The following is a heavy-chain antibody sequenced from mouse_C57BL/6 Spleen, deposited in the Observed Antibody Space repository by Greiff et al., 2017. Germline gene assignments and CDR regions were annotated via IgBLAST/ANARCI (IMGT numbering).Heavy chain of an antibody. CDR2: IWSGGST. CDR3: ASNLYDYDERAFDY. D-gene: IGHD2-4*01. V-gene: IGHV2-2*01. J-gene: IGHJ2*01. CDR1: GFSLTSYG. Sequence: QVQLKQSGPGLVQPSQSLSITCTVSGFSLTSYGVHWVRPSPGKGLEWLGVIWSGGSTDYNAAFISRLSISKDNSKSQVFFKMNSLQADDTAIYYCASNLYDYDERAFDYWGQGTTLTVSS.